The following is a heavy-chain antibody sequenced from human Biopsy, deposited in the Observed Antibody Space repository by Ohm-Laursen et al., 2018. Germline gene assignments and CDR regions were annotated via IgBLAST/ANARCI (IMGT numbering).Heavy chain of an antibody. Sequence: SLKVSCKAPGGTFSRYGINWVRQAPGQGLEWLGGNIPILGTGNYAQKFQGRVTVAADTSTSTATMELRSLRSDDTAVYYCATKLTGYFHHWGQGTLVTVSS. D-gene: IGHD3-9*01. CDR3: ATKLTGYFHH. V-gene: IGHV1-69*06. CDR2: NIPILGTG. CDR1: GGTFSRYG. J-gene: IGHJ1*01.